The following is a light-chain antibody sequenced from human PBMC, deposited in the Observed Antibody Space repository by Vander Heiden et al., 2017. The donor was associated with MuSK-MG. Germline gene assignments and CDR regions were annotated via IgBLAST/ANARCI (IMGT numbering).Light chain of an antibody. CDR2: DDN. Sequence: SSVLTQPPSVSVAPGQTAWITCGRDNIGSKGVHWYQQKPVQAPVMVVFDDNDRPSGIPERFSGSSSGNTATLTIRRVEAGDEADYYCQVWDSSGDRWVFGGGTKLTVL. CDR3: QVWDSSGDRWV. J-gene: IGLJ3*02. V-gene: IGLV3-21*02. CDR1: NIGSKG.